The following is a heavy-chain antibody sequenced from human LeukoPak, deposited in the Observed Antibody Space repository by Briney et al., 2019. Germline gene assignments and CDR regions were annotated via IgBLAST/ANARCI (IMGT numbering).Heavy chain of an antibody. CDR2: ISSSGSTI. CDR1: GFTFSSYE. V-gene: IGHV3-48*03. Sequence: PGGSLRLSCAASGFTFSSYEMNWVRQAPGKGLEWVSYISSSGSTIYYADSVKGRFTISRDNAKNSLYLQMNSPRAEDTAVYYCARYGSGYDFDYWGQGTLVTVSS. J-gene: IGHJ4*02. D-gene: IGHD5-12*01. CDR3: ARYGSGYDFDY.